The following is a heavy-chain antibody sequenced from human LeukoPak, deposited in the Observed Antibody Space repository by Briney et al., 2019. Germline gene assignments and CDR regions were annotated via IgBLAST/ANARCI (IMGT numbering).Heavy chain of an antibody. CDR1: GFTFSSFS. J-gene: IGHJ6*03. D-gene: IGHD3-3*01. CDR2: ISSSSSSI. CDR3: ARAKEGITIFGVENYMDV. Sequence: GGSLRLSCAASGFTFSSFSMDWVRQAPGKGLEWLSYISSSSSSIYNADSVKGRFTISRDNAKNSLYLQINSLRAEDTAVYYCARAKEGITIFGVENYMDVWGKGTTVTVSS. V-gene: IGHV3-48*04.